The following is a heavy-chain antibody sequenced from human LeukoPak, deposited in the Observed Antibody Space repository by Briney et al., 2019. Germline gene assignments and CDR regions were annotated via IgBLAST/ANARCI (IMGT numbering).Heavy chain of an antibody. CDR2: IYTSGST. V-gene: IGHV4-4*07. D-gene: IGHD5-24*01. Sequence: PSETLSLTCAVYGGSFSGYYWSWIRQPAGKGLEWIGRIYTSGSTNYNPSLKSRVTMSVDTSKNQFSLKLSSVTAADTAVYYCARDRGDGYNAYFDYWGQGTLVTVSS. CDR3: ARDRGDGYNAYFDY. CDR1: GGSFSGYY. J-gene: IGHJ4*02.